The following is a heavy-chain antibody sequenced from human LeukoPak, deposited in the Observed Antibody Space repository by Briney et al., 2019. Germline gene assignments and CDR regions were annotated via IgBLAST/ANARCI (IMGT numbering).Heavy chain of an antibody. CDR3: ARAQGYGFNSYSFDY. D-gene: IGHD5-24*01. CDR2: ISSSSSYI. V-gene: IGHV3-21*01. Sequence: GGSLRLSCAASGFTFSSYSMNWVRQAPGRGLEWVSVISSSSSYIYNADSVKGRFTISRDDAKNSLYLQMSSLRAEDTAVYYCARAQGYGFNSYSFDYWGQGTLVTVSS. J-gene: IGHJ4*02. CDR1: GFTFSSYS.